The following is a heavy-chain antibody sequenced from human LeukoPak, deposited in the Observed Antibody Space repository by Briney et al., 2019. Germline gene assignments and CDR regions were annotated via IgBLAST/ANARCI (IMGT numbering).Heavy chain of an antibody. V-gene: IGHV5-10-1*01. J-gene: IGHJ5*02. Sequence: GESLKISCKGSGYTFTGFWITWVRQMPGKGLEWMGRIDPSDSDTNYSPSFQGHVTISADKSISTAYLQWSSLKASDTAMYFCARRSATSYYSPWGQGTLVTVSS. CDR1: GYTFTGFW. D-gene: IGHD3-9*01. CDR2: IDPSDSDT. CDR3: ARRSATSYYSP.